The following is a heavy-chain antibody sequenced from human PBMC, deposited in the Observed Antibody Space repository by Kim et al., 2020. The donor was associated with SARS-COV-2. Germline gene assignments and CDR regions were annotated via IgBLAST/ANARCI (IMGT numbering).Heavy chain of an antibody. Sequence: SETLSLTCAVYGGSFSNNYWRWIRQSPGKGLEWIGEINQSGSTNYNPSLKSRVTISLDTSKNQFSLELTSVSAADAAFYYCATRHIEHRFGWFDPWGQGTLVTVSS. CDR3: ATRHIEHRFGWFDP. CDR2: INQSGST. J-gene: IGHJ5*02. D-gene: IGHD3-16*01. V-gene: IGHV4-34*01. CDR1: GGSFSNNY.